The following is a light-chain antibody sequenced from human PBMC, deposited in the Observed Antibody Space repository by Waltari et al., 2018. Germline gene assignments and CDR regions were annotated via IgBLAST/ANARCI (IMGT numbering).Light chain of an antibody. V-gene: IGLV1-47*01. Sequence: QSVLTQPPSASGTPGQRVTISCFGSRSNIGSKYVYWYQQLPGTAPTLLIYRNNQRPSGVPDRFSGSKAGTSASLAISGLRSGDEADYYCAAWDDSLSGLLFGGGTRLTVL. CDR3: AAWDDSLSGLL. CDR1: RSNIGSKY. CDR2: RNN. J-gene: IGLJ3*02.